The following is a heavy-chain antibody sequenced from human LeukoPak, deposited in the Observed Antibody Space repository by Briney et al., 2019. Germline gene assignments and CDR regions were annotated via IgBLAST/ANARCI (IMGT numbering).Heavy chain of an antibody. CDR1: GGSISSGDYY. J-gene: IGHJ5*02. Sequence: SETLSLTCTVSGGSISSGDYYWSWIRQPPGKGLEWIGYIYYSGSTYYNPSLKSRVTISVDTSKNQFSLKLSSVTAADTAVYYCARTYYYGSGGPDWFDPWGQGTLVTVSS. CDR2: IYYSGST. V-gene: IGHV4-30-4*01. D-gene: IGHD3-10*01. CDR3: ARTYYYGSGGPDWFDP.